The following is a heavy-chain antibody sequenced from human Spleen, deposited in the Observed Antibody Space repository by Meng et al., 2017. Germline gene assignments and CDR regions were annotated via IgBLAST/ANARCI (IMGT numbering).Heavy chain of an antibody. J-gene: IGHJ3*02. D-gene: IGHD6-19*01. CDR3: EIRRGWLADAFDI. CDR2: TYHSGST. Sequence: SETLSLTCTVSGYSISSGYYWGWIRQPPGKGLEWIGSTYHSGSTYYNPSLKSRVTISVDTSKNQFSLKLSSVTAADTAVYYCEIRRGWLADAFDIWGQGTMVTVSS. CDR1: GYSISSGYY. V-gene: IGHV4-38-2*02.